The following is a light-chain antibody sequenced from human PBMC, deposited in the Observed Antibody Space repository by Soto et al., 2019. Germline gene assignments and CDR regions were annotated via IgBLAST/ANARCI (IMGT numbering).Light chain of an antibody. V-gene: IGKV1-5*03. Sequence: DIQMTQSPSTLSASVGDRVTITCRASQSISSWLVWYQQKPGKAPKVLIYKASGLESGVPSRFSGSGSGTEFTRTISSLQPDDFATYYCQQYSTYPWTFGQGTKVEI. CDR2: KAS. J-gene: IGKJ1*01. CDR3: QQYSTYPWT. CDR1: QSISSW.